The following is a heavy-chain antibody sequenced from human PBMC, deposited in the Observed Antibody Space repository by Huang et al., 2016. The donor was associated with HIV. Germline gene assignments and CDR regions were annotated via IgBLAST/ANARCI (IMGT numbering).Heavy chain of an antibody. V-gene: IGHV3-30*18. CDR3: AKESRWFSDFDH. D-gene: IGHD2-15*01. Sequence: QVHLVESGGGVVQPGGSLRLSCAASGCKLSGFGMHWVRQAPGKGREWVEVISYDGRSQFYTDSVKGRFTISRDNSDNTLSLQMKGLRPDDTAVYYCAKESRWFSDFDHWGQGVLVSVSS. CDR2: ISYDGRSQ. J-gene: IGHJ4*02. CDR1: GCKLSGFG.